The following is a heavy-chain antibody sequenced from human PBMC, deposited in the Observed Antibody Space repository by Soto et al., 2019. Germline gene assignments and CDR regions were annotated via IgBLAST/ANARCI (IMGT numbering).Heavy chain of an antibody. V-gene: IGHV3-7*03. CDR1: GFSISSYW. CDR3: AGGIGWVIDY. CDR2: IEKDGSEI. J-gene: IGHJ4*02. Sequence: EVQLVESGGGLVQPGGSLRLSCEASGFSISSYWMNWVRQAPGKGLEWVAIIEKDGSEIHYVDSVRGRFTISRDNAKNSLYLQMNGPRAEDTAVYYCAGGIGWVIDYWGRGTLVTVSS. D-gene: IGHD6-19*01.